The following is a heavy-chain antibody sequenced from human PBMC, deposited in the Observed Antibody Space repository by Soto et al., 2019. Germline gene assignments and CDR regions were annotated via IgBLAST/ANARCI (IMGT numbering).Heavy chain of an antibody. V-gene: IGHV1-69*01. Sequence: QVQLLQSGAEVKKHGSSVKVSCKASGGTFSSYAISWVRQAPGQGLEWMGGIIPIFGTANYAQKFQGRVTITADESTSTAYMELSSLRSEDTAVYYCARVHCGGDCSANYYYYYGMDVWGQGTTVTVSS. CDR2: IIPIFGTA. D-gene: IGHD2-21*02. J-gene: IGHJ6*02. CDR3: ARVHCGGDCSANYYYYYGMDV. CDR1: GGTFSSYA.